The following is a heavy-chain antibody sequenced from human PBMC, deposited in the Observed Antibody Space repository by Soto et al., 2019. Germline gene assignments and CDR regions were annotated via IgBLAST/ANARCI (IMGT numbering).Heavy chain of an antibody. J-gene: IGHJ3*02. V-gene: IGHV4-39*02. D-gene: IGHD1-26*01. Sequence: PSETLSLTCTVSGPSISSSTYYWGWLRQPPGKGLEWIGSVYYSENTYYNPSLKSRVTISVDTSKNPFSLKLTSVTAADTAMYYCARPQFSGTYHDTFNIWGQGTMVTVSS. CDR2: VYYSENT. CDR3: ARPQFSGTYHDTFNI. CDR1: GPSISSSTYY.